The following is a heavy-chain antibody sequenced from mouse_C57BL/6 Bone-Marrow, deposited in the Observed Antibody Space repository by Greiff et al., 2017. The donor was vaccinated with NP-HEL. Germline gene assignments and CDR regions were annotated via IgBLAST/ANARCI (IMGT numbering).Heavy chain of an antibody. V-gene: IGHV1-81*01. D-gene: IGHD1-1*01. CDR1: GYTFTSYG. CDR2: IYPRSGNT. CDR3: ARRGYGYGSSWEDYFDY. Sequence: QVQLQQSGAELARPGASVKLSCKASGYTFTSYGISWVKQRTGQGLEWIGEIYPRSGNTYYNEKFKGKATLTADKSSSTAYMELRSLTSEESAVYFCARRGYGYGSSWEDYFDYWGQGTTLTVSA. J-gene: IGHJ2*01.